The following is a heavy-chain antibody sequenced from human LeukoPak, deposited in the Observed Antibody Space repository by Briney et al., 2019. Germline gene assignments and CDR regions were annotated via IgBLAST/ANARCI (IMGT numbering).Heavy chain of an antibody. CDR2: TYYRSKWYN. Sequence: SQSLSLTCAISGDSVSSNSAAWNWIRQSPSRGLEWLGRTYYRSKWYNDHAVSVKSRITINPDTSKNQFSLQLNSVTPEDTAVYYCASGGEDDYGDYEGFDPWGQGTLVTVSS. CDR3: ASGGEDDYGDYEGFDP. V-gene: IGHV6-1*01. J-gene: IGHJ5*02. CDR1: GDSVSSNSAA. D-gene: IGHD4-17*01.